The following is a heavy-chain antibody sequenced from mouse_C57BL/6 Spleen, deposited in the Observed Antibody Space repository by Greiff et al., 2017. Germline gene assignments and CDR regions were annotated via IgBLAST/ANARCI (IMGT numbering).Heavy chain of an antibody. V-gene: IGHV1-81*01. J-gene: IGHJ3*01. D-gene: IGHD2-3*01. Sequence: QVQLKESGAELARPGASVKLSCKASGYTFTSYGISWVKQRTGQGLEWIGEIYPRSGNTYYNEKFKGKATLTADKSSSTAYMELRSLTSEDSAVYFCSKRGDDGLFAYWGQGTLVTVSA. CDR2: IYPRSGNT. CDR1: GYTFTSYG. CDR3: SKRGDDGLFAY.